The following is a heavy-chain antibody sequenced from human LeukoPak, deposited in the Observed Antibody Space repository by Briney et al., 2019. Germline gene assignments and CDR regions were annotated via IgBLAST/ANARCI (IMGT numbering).Heavy chain of an antibody. Sequence: SETLSLTCTVSGGSISSYYWSWIRQPPGRGLEWIGYIYYSGSTNYNPSLKSRVTISVDTSKNQFSLKLSSVTAADTAVYYCARSMVRGVIITDFDYWGQGTLVTVSS. CDR3: ARSMVRGVIITDFDY. CDR2: IYYSGST. D-gene: IGHD3-10*01. V-gene: IGHV4-59*08. J-gene: IGHJ4*02. CDR1: GGSISSYY.